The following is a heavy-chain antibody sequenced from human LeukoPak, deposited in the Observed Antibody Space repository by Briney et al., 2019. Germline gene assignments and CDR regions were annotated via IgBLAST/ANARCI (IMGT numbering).Heavy chain of an antibody. D-gene: IGHD6-19*01. V-gene: IGHV3-30*18. CDR2: ISHDGAAV. J-gene: IGHJ5*02. Sequence: GTSLRLSCAVSGFTIANHGMHWVRQAPGKGLEWVAMISHDGAAVYYGDSVKGRLTVSRDNSNNTLYLQMNSLRVEDTAVYYCAKDWGSSGWYNWFDPWGQGTLVTVSS. CDR1: GFTIANHG. CDR3: AKDWGSSGWYNWFDP.